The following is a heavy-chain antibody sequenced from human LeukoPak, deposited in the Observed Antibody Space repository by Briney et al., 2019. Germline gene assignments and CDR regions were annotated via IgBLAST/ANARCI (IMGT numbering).Heavy chain of an antibody. Sequence: GGSLRLSCAASGFTFSSYSMNWVRQAPGKGLEWVSSISSSSSYIYYADSVKGRFTISRDNAKNSLYLQMNSLRAEDTAVYYCARGPYCSGGSCYDYWGQGTLVAVSS. J-gene: IGHJ4*02. CDR1: GFTFSSYS. CDR2: ISSSSSYI. V-gene: IGHV3-21*01. D-gene: IGHD2-15*01. CDR3: ARGPYCSGGSCYDY.